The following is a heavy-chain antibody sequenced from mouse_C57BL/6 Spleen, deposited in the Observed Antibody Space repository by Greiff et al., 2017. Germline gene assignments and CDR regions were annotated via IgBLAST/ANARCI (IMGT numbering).Heavy chain of an antibody. D-gene: IGHD3-2*02. Sequence: VQLKESGGGLVKPGGSLKLSCAASGFTFSSYAMSWVRQTPEKRLEWVATISDGGSYTYYPDNVKGRFTISRDNAKNNLYLQMSHLKSEDTAMYYCAREGGRKNSSGYDYFDYWGQGTTLTVSS. J-gene: IGHJ2*01. CDR3: AREGGRKNSSGYDYFDY. CDR1: GFTFSSYA. CDR2: ISDGGSYT. V-gene: IGHV5-4*01.